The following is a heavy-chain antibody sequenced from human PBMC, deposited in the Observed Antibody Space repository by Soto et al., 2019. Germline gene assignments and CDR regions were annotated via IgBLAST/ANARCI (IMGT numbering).Heavy chain of an antibody. V-gene: IGHV3-7*03. CDR1: GFTFSSYW. Sequence: PGGSLRLSCAASGFTFSSYWMSWVRQAPGKGLEWVANIKQDGSEKYYVGSVKGRFTISRDNAKNSLYLQMNSLRAEDTAVYYCARERIAVAGTEYYYYGMDVWGQGTTVTVSS. CDR2: IKQDGSEK. CDR3: ARERIAVAGTEYYYYGMDV. D-gene: IGHD6-19*01. J-gene: IGHJ6*02.